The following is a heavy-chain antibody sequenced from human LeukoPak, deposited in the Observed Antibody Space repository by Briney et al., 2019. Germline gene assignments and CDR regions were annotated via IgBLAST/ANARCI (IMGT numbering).Heavy chain of an antibody. CDR1: GGTFSSYA. J-gene: IGHJ6*02. Sequence: SVKVSCKASGGTFSSYAISWVRQAPGQGLEWMGGIIPIFSTANYAQKFQGRVTITADESTSTAYMELSSLRSEDTAVYYCAREGRDYGGRYGMDVWGQGTTVTVSS. CDR2: IIPIFSTA. CDR3: AREGRDYGGRYGMDV. V-gene: IGHV1-69*13. D-gene: IGHD4-17*01.